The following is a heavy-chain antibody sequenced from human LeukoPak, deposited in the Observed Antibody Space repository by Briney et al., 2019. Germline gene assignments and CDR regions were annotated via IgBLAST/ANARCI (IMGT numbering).Heavy chain of an antibody. CDR2: IFPSGGEI. CDR3: ATYRQVLLPFES. V-gene: IGHV3-23*01. Sequence: GGSLRLSCEASGFTFRTFAMIWVRQPPGEGVGWVSSIFPSGGEIHYADSVRGRYTISRDNSKTTLSLQMNSLRAEDTAIYYCATYRQVLLPFESWGQGTLVTVSS. CDR1: GFTFRTFA. D-gene: IGHD2-8*02. J-gene: IGHJ4*02.